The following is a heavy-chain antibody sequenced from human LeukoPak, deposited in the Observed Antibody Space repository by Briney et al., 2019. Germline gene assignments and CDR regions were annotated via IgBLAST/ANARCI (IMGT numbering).Heavy chain of an antibody. D-gene: IGHD6-19*01. CDR2: ISYDGITE. CDR3: ARDISTGWSIKYFFDY. Sequence: GGSLRLSYAATGFAFSSYAMHWVREAPGKGLEWVAIISYDGITEDYSDSVKGRFSISRDNFKNTLFLQMNGLRDEDTAVYYCARDISTGWSIKYFFDYWGQGTLVAVSS. J-gene: IGHJ4*02. CDR1: GFAFSSYA. V-gene: IGHV3-30*04.